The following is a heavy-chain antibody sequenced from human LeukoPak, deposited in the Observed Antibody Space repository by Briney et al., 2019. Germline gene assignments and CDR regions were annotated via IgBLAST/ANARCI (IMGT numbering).Heavy chain of an antibody. V-gene: IGHV3-30*02. CDR3: ARERAVAEYYFDY. Sequence: GGSLRLSCAASGFTFSSYGIHWVRQAPGKGLEWVAFIRYDGSNKYYADSVKGRFTISRDNSKNTLYLQMNSLRAEDTAVYYCARERAVAEYYFDYWGQGTLVTVSS. CDR2: IRYDGSNK. CDR1: GFTFSSYG. D-gene: IGHD6-19*01. J-gene: IGHJ4*02.